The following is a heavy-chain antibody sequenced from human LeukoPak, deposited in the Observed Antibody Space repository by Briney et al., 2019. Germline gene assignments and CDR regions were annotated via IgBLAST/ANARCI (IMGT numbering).Heavy chain of an antibody. CDR2: IYYSGST. V-gene: IGHV4-59*01. D-gene: IGHD2-15*01. Sequence: SETLSLTCTVSGGSISSYYWSWIRQPPGKGLEWIGYIYYSGSTNYNPSLKSRVTISVDTSKNQFSLKLSSVTAADTAVYYCARRSILGYCSGGSCPTSRYYYMDVWGKGTTVTISS. CDR1: GGSISSYY. J-gene: IGHJ6*03. CDR3: ARRSILGYCSGGSCPTSRYYYMDV.